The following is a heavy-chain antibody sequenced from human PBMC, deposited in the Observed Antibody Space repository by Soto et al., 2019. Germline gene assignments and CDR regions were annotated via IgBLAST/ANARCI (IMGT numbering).Heavy chain of an antibody. J-gene: IGHJ4*02. CDR1: GGSIGSYY. V-gene: IGHV4-59*01. CDR3: ARDYRGWPFDY. CDR2: IYYSGST. D-gene: IGHD6-19*01. Sequence: TSETLSLTCTVSGGSIGSYYGSWIRQPPGKGLEWIGYIYYSGSTNYNPSLKSRVTISVDTSKNQFSLKLSSVTAADTAVYYCARDYRGWPFDYWGQGTLVTVSS.